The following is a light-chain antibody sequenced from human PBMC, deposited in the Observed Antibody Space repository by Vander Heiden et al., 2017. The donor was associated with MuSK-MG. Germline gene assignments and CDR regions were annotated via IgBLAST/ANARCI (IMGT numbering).Light chain of an antibody. CDR1: QGISNY. CDR2: SSS. CDR3: QKNDSAPWT. J-gene: IGKJ1*01. Sequence: DIQMTQSPSPLSASLGHRVTITCRASQGISNYLAWYQQTPGKVPKLLISSSSTLPSGVPSRFSSSASATDFPITISSLPPEVVANYCYQKNDSAPWTFGQGTKVEIK. V-gene: IGKV1-27*01.